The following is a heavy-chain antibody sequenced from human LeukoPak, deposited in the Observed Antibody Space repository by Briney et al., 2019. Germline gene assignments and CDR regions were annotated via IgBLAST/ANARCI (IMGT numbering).Heavy chain of an antibody. CDR1: GDSISSNNW. J-gene: IGHJ5*02. D-gene: IGHD3-10*01. CDR3: ARGTNFYGSGSNNWFDP. Sequence: SGTLSLTCAVSGDSISSNNWWTWVRQPPGKGLEWIGEIYHSGSTNCNYNPSLKSRVTISVDKSKNQFSLRLSSVTAADTAVYYCARGTNFYGSGSNNWFDPWGQGTLATVSS. CDR2: IYHSGSTNC. V-gene: IGHV4-4*02.